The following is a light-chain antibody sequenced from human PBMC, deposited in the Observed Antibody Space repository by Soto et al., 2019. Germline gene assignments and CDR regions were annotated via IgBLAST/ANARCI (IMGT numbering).Light chain of an antibody. V-gene: IGKV3-15*01. CDR2: GAS. CDR1: KSVASN. CDR3: HHYNNWPHT. J-gene: IGKJ4*01. Sequence: DIVMTQSPATLSVSPGERATLSCRASKSVASNLAWYQQRPGQAPRLLIYGASTRATGVPGRFSGSGSGTEFTLTISSLQSEDFAVYYCHHYNNWPHTFGGGTKVEIK.